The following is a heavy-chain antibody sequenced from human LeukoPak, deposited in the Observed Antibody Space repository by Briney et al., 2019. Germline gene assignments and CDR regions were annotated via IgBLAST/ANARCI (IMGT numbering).Heavy chain of an antibody. CDR3: ARGFGSGSYQYRHFDY. V-gene: IGHV4-34*01. Sequence: SETLSLTCAVYGGSFSGYYWSWIRQPPGKGLEWIGEINHSGSTNYNPSLKSRVTISVDTSKNQFSLKLSSVTAADTAVYYCARGFGSGSYQYRHFDYWGQGTLVTVSS. CDR2: INHSGST. J-gene: IGHJ4*02. D-gene: IGHD3-10*01. CDR1: GGSFSGYY.